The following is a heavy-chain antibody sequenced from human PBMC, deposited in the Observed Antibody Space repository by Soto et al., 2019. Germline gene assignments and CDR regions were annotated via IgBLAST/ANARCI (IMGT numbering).Heavy chain of an antibody. J-gene: IGHJ3*02. CDR3: ATKVPAAGTYDGAFDI. D-gene: IGHD6-13*01. CDR1: GYTFTSYD. CDR2: MNPNSGNT. Sequence: ASVKVSCKASGYTFTSYDINWVRQATGQGLEWMGWMNPNSGNTGYAQKFQGRVTITADESTTTAYLELSSLRSEDTAVYYCATKVPAAGTYDGAFDIWGQ. V-gene: IGHV1-8*01.